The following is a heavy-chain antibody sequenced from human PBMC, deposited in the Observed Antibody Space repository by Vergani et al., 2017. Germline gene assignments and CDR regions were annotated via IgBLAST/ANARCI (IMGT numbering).Heavy chain of an antibody. CDR3: ARARXIETGYMSNWLDS. D-gene: IGHD3-9*01. CDR2: IKSDGSIT. CDR1: GFSFNSYW. J-gene: IGHJ5*01. Sequence: DVHLAESGGGFFQPGGSLRLSCSASGFSFNSYWMHWVRQVPGKGLLWVSRIKSDGSITAYADSVKGRFTISRDNAQNTLYLQMNSLRVEDTGVYYCARARXIETGYMSNWLDSWGHGTLVTVSS. V-gene: IGHV3-74*03.